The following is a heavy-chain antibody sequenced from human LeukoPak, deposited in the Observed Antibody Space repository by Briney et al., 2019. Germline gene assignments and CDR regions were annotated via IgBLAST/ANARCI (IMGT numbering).Heavy chain of an antibody. V-gene: IGHV3-23*01. CDR1: GLSFSSFA. CDR2: IRGNGET. Sequence: PGGSLRLSCAASGLSFSSFAMSWVRQGPARGLEWVSSIRGNGETFYADSVKGRFTISRDNSKNTLYLQMNSLRAEDTAVYYCAKDEGPNYWGQGTLVTVSS. J-gene: IGHJ4*02. CDR3: AKDEGPNY.